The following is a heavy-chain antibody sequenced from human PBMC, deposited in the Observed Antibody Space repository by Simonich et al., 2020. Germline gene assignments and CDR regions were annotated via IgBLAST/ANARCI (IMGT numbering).Heavy chain of an antibody. V-gene: IGHV4-34*01. J-gene: IGHJ4*02. CDR3: ARHLQLGPFDY. CDR2: INNSGST. CDR1: GGSFSGYY. D-gene: IGHD1-1*01. Sequence: QVQLQQWGAGLLKPSETLSLTCAVYGGSFSGYYWSWIRQPPGKGLEWNGEINNSGSTNYNPALKSRVTISVDTSKNQFSLKLSSVTAADTAVYYCARHLQLGPFDYWGQGTLVTVSS.